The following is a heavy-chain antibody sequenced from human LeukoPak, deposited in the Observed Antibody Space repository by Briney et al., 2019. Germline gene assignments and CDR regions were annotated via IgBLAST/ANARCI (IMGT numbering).Heavy chain of an antibody. CDR2: IYTSGST. Sequence: NPSQTLSLTCTVSGGSISSGSYYWSWIRQPAGKGLEWIGRIYTSGSTYYNPSLKSRVTISVDTSKNQFSLKLSSVTAADTAVYYCARDRGSGYNALEYYMDVWGKGTTVTVSS. V-gene: IGHV4-61*02. CDR1: GGSISSGSYY. J-gene: IGHJ6*03. D-gene: IGHD5-12*01. CDR3: ARDRGSGYNALEYYMDV.